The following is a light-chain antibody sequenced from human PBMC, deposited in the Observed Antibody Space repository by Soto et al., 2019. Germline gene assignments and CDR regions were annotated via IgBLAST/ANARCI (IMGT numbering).Light chain of an antibody. CDR1: HDISTY. CDR3: QQYDNLPL. V-gene: IGKV1-33*01. J-gene: IGKJ4*01. Sequence: DIQMTQSPSSLAASVGERVTITCQASHDISTYLNWYQHKPGKAPRLVIYDASHLETGVPSRFSGCGSGTDFTFTISSLQPEDIRTYYGQQYDNLPLFGGGTKVEIK. CDR2: DAS.